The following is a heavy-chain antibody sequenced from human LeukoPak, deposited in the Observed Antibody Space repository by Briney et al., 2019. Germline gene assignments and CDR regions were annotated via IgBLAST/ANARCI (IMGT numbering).Heavy chain of an antibody. CDR3: AKESGPYYFDY. CDR1: GFTFSSYG. V-gene: IGHV3-30*18. D-gene: IGHD1-26*01. Sequence: GGSLRLSCAASGFTFSSYGMHWVRQAPGKGLEWVAAISYDGSNKYYADSVKGRFTISRDNSKNTLYLQMNSLRAEDTAVYYCAKESGPYYFDYWGQGTLVTVSS. J-gene: IGHJ4*02. CDR2: ISYDGSNK.